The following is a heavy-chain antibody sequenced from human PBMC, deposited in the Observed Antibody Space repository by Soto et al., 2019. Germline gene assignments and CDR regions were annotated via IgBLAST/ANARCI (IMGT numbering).Heavy chain of an antibody. CDR2: IRSKANSYAT. Sequence: PGGSLRLSCAASGFTFSGSAMHWVRQASGKGLEWVGRIRSKANSYATAYAASVKGRFTISRDDSKNTAYLQMNSLKTEDTAVYYCVGRFLEWLFRPSDYWGQGTLVTVSS. CDR3: VGRFLEWLFRPSDY. V-gene: IGHV3-73*01. CDR1: GFTFSGSA. D-gene: IGHD3-3*01. J-gene: IGHJ4*02.